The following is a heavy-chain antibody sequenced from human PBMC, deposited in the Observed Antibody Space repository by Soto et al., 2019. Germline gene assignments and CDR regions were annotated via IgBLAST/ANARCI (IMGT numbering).Heavy chain of an antibody. J-gene: IGHJ4*02. CDR2: VNPHTGGT. Sequence: QVQLVQSGAEVKKPGASVKVSCKTSGYTFIGYYLNWVRQAPGQGLEWMGGVNPHTGGTHYAQKFDGRVTMTRDTSTYTAYMELSGLKFDDTATYFCARVMAYEQQLVPFDYWGQGTLVTVSS. CDR3: ARVMAYEQQLVPFDY. CDR1: GYTFIGYY. V-gene: IGHV1-2*02. D-gene: IGHD6-13*01.